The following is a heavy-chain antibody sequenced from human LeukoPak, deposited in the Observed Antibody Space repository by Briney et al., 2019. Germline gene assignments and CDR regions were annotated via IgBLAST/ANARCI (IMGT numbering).Heavy chain of an antibody. D-gene: IGHD3-10*01. V-gene: IGHV4-34*01. CDR3: ARSNYYGSGSYYNVY. J-gene: IGHJ4*02. CDR1: GFTFSDHY. Sequence: GSLRLSCAASGFTFSDHYMDWVRQAPGKGLEWIGEINHSGSTNYNPSLKSRVTISVDTSKNQFSLKLSSVTAADTAVYYCARSNYYGSGSYYNVYWGQGTLVTVSS. CDR2: INHSGST.